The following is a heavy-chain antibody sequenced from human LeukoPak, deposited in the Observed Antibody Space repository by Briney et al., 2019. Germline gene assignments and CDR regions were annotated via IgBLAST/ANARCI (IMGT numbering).Heavy chain of an antibody. J-gene: IGHJ4*02. CDR1: GFTFSSYG. V-gene: IGHV3-30*02. CDR2: IRYDGSNK. D-gene: IGHD3-22*01. CDR3: ARGLRGYYDSSGYYDY. Sequence: GGSLRLSCAASGFTFSSYGMHWVRQAPGKGLEWVAFIRYDGSNKYYADSVKGRFTISRDNSKNTLYMQMNRLRAEDTAVYYCARGLRGYYDSSGYYDYWGQGTLVTVSS.